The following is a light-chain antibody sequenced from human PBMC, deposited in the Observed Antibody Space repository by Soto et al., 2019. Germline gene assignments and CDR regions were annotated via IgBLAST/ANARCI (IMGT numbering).Light chain of an antibody. CDR1: SSDVGGYNY. V-gene: IGLV2-14*01. Sequence: QSALTQPASVSGSPGQSITISCTGTSSDVGGYNYVSWYQQHPGKAPKLMIYAVSNRPSGVSNRFSGSKSGNTASLTISGLQAEDEADYCCNSYAASSTVVFGGGTKLTVL. CDR2: AVS. CDR3: NSYAASSTVV. J-gene: IGLJ2*01.